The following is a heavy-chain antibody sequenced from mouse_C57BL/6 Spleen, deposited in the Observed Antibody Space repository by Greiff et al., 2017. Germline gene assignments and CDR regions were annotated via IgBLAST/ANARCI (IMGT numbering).Heavy chain of an antibody. CDR1: GYTFTSYS. J-gene: IGHJ3*01. Sequence: QVQLQQPGAELVRPGSSVKLSCKVSGYTFTSYSMHWVKQRPIQGLEWIGNIDPSDSETHYNQKFKDKATLTADKSSSTAYMQLSSLTSEDSTVYYCAYKNSCSFAFWGTGTLVTVSA. CDR3: AYKNSCSFAF. D-gene: IGHD2-12*01. V-gene: IGHV1-52*01. CDR2: IDPSDSET.